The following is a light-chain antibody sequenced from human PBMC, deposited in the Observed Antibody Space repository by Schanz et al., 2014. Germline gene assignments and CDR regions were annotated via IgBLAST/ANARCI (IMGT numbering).Light chain of an antibody. CDR3: QQYGSSTWT. Sequence: EIVLTQSPGTLSLSPGERATLSCRARQSVTSSYLAWYQQKPGQAPRLLIYAASSRTTGIPDRFSGSGSGTDFTLTISRLEPEDFAVYYCQQYGSSTWTFGQGTKVEIK. V-gene: IGKV3-20*01. CDR2: AAS. J-gene: IGKJ1*01. CDR1: QSVTSSY.